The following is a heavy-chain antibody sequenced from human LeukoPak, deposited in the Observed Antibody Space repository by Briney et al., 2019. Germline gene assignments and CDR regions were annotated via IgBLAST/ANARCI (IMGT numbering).Heavy chain of an antibody. J-gene: IGHJ6*03. CDR3: ARGRRYCSGGSCYSKANYYYYYMDV. CDR2: IYSGGST. CDR1: GFTVSSNY. V-gene: IGHV3-53*01. Sequence: PGGSLRLSCAASGFTVSSNYMNWVRQAPGKGLEWVSVIYSGGSTYYPDSVKGRFTISRDNSKNTLYLQINSLRAEDTAVYYCARGRRYCSGGSCYSKANYYYYYMDVWGKGTTVTISS. D-gene: IGHD2-15*01.